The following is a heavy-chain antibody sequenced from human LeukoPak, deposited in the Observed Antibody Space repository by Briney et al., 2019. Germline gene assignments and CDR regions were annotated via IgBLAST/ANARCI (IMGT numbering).Heavy chain of an antibody. CDR2: ISGGVGST. J-gene: IGHJ3*02. CDR1: GFTFRMYA. V-gene: IGHV3-23*01. Sequence: PGGSLRLSCAASGFTFRMYAMTWARQAPGKGLEWVSSISGGVGSTYYADSVKGRFTISRDNAKNSLYLQMNSLRDEDTAVYYCARDGEYYYDSSGDAFDIWGQGTMVTVSS. D-gene: IGHD3-22*01. CDR3: ARDGEYYYDSSGDAFDI.